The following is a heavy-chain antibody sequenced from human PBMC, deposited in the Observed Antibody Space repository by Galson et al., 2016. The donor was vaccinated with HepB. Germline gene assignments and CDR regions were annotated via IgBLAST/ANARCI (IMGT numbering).Heavy chain of an antibody. Sequence: SVKVSCKASGDTFTMYYIHWVRQAPGQGLEWMGIINPSGGSTNYAQKFQDRVTLTRDTSTTTVYMQLTSLRSEDTAVYYCARGAAGASWGQGTMVTVSS. J-gene: IGHJ5*02. CDR3: ARGAAGAS. V-gene: IGHV1-46*01. D-gene: IGHD6-25*01. CDR1: GDTFTMYY. CDR2: INPSGGST.